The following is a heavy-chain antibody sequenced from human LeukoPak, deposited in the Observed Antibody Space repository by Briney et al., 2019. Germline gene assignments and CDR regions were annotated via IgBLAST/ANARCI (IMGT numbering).Heavy chain of an antibody. V-gene: IGHV1-2*02. J-gene: IGHJ6*03. Sequence: ASVKVSCKASGYTFTGYYMHWVRQAPGQGLEWMGWINPNSGGTNYAQKFQGRVTMTRDTSISTAYMELSRLRSDDTAVYYCARESMESSWHRYYYYMDVWGKGTTVTVSS. CDR1: GYTFTGYY. CDR2: INPNSGGT. CDR3: ARESMESSWHRYYYYMDV. D-gene: IGHD6-13*01.